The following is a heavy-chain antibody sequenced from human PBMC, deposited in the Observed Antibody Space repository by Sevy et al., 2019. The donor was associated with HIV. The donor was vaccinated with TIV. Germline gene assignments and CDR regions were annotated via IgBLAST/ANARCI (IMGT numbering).Heavy chain of an antibody. J-gene: IGHJ4*02. D-gene: IGHD2-15*01. CDR2: ISSNGGST. Sequence: GGSLRLSCSASGFTFSSYAMHWVRQPPGKGLEYVSAISSNGGSTYYADSVKGGFTISRDNSKNTLYLQMSSLRAEDMAVYYCVKDPGGCSGGSCYQTTGFLDYWGQGTLVTVSS. V-gene: IGHV3-64D*06. CDR3: VKDPGGCSGGSCYQTTGFLDY. CDR1: GFTFSSYA.